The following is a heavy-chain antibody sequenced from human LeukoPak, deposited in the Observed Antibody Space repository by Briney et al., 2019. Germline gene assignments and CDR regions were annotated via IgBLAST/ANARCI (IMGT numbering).Heavy chain of an antibody. CDR2: IIPIFGTA. V-gene: IGHV1-69*13. CDR1: GGTFSSYA. D-gene: IGHD3-10*01. CDR3: ATPTSTMVRGVFDFDY. J-gene: IGHJ4*02. Sequence: ASVKVSCKASGGTFSSYAISWVRQAPGQGLEWMGGIIPIFGTANYAQKFQVRVTITADESTSTAYMELSSLRSEDTAVYYCATPTSTMVRGVFDFDYWGQGTLVTVSS.